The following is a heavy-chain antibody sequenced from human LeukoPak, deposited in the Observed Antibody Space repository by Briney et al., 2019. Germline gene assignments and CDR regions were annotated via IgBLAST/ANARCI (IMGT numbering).Heavy chain of an antibody. D-gene: IGHD3-10*01. CDR1: GFIFRTYA. CDR3: AKCRVRGVDYFDY. Sequence: PGGSLRLSCIASGFIFRTYAMHWVRQAPGKGLEWVTFISYDGSNNYYADSVKGRFTISRGNSKNTLYLQMNSLRDEDTAVYYCAKCRVRGVDYFDYWGQGTLVTVSS. V-gene: IGHV3-30*02. J-gene: IGHJ4*02. CDR2: ISYDGSNN.